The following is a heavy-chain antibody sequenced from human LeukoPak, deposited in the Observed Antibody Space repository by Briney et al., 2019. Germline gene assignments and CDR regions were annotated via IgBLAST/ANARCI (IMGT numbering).Heavy chain of an antibody. CDR2: IDYSGGT. D-gene: IGHD4-23*01. Sequence: SETLSLTCTVSGGSFSAANYYWGWIRQPPGKGLEWIGSIDYSGGTYYNPSLKSRATVSADTSNNLFSLQLSAVTAANAAVYFCVRRTSRWQVAAWGQGTLVTVSS. V-gene: IGHV4-39*01. CDR3: VRRTSRWQVAA. CDR1: GGSFSAANYY. J-gene: IGHJ5*02.